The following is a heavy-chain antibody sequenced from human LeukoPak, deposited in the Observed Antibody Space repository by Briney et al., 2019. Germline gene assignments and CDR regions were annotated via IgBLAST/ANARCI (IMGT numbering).Heavy chain of an antibody. Sequence: GGSLRLSCAASGFTFSSYGVHWVRQAPGKGLEWVAFIRYDGSNKYYADSVKGRFTISRDNSKNTLYLQMNSLRAEDTAVYYCAKDRGYSPCPYTWGQGTLVTVSS. CDR3: AKDRGYSPCPYT. D-gene: IGHD5-18*01. CDR2: IRYDGSNK. J-gene: IGHJ5*02. V-gene: IGHV3-30*02. CDR1: GFTFSSYG.